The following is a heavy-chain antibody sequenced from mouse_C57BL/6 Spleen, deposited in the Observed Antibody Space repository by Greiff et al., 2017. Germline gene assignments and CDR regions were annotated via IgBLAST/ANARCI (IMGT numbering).Heavy chain of an antibody. D-gene: IGHD1-1*01. J-gene: IGHJ2*01. CDR2: IDPSDSYP. V-gene: IGHV1-69*01. CDR3: ARRTGVAFDY. Sequence: VQLQQPGAELVMPGASVKLSCKASGYTFTSYWMHWVKQRPGQGLEWIGEIDPSDSYPNYNQKFKGKSTLTVDKSSSTAYMQLSSLTSEDSAVYYCARRTGVAFDYWGQGTTLTVSS. CDR1: GYTFTSYW.